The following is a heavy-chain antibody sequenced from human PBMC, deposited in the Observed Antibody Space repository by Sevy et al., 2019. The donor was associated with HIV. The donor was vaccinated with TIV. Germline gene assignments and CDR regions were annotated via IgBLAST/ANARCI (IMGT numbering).Heavy chain of an antibody. CDR3: ASGCRYTNCAYRLHIDS. Sequence: GGSLRLSCAASGFTFSDSGMHWVRQAPGKGLEWVAAIWYDGSNKNHGDSVRGRFTISRDNSQNTLYLQMSSLRAEDTAFYYCASGCRYTNCAYRLHIDSRGQGALVTVSS. CDR1: GFTFSDSG. J-gene: IGHJ4*02. D-gene: IGHD2-2*01. CDR2: IWYDGSNK. V-gene: IGHV3-33*08.